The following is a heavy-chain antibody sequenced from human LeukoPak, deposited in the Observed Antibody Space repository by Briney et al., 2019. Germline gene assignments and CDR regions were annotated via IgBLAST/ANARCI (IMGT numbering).Heavy chain of an antibody. J-gene: IGHJ2*01. Sequence: SETLSLTCIVSGGSLSSYYWSWLRQPPGKGLEWIGYIYYSGSTNCNPSLKSRVTISVDTSKNQFSLKLSSVPAADTAVYYCARVVERWLQFRYWYFDLWGRGTLVTVSS. V-gene: IGHV4-59*01. CDR2: IYYSGST. CDR3: ARVVERWLQFRYWYFDL. D-gene: IGHD5-24*01. CDR1: GGSLSSYY.